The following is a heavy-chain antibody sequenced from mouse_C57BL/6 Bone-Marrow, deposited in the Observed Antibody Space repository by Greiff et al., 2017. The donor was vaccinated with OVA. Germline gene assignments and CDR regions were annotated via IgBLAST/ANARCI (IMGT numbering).Heavy chain of an antibody. Sequence: VQLQQSGPELVKPGASVKISCKASGYSFTGYYMHWVKQSHGNILDWIGYIYPYNGVSSYNQKLKGKATLTVEKSSSSAYMELLSLTSEDSAFSSCASEDYLFAYWGQGTTLTVSS. CDR3: ASEDYLFAY. V-gene: IGHV1-31*01. J-gene: IGHJ2*01. D-gene: IGHD2-4*01. CDR1: GYSFTGYY. CDR2: IYPYNGVS.